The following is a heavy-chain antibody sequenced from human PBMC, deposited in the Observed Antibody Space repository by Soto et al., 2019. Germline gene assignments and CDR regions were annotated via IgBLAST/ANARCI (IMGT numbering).Heavy chain of an antibody. CDR3: VIVFLLGLGTGCYHGIFDS. D-gene: IGHD3-10*01. CDR1: GDSVSSNSAA. CDR2: TYYRSRWYT. J-gene: IGHJ4*02. Sequence: SQTLSLTCAISGDSVSSNSAAWNWIRQSPSRGLEWLGRTYYRSRWYTDYAVSVTSRITIIPDTSKNQFSLHLNSVTPEDTALYFCVIVFLLGLGTGCYHGIFDSWAKERPVTVS. V-gene: IGHV6-1*01.